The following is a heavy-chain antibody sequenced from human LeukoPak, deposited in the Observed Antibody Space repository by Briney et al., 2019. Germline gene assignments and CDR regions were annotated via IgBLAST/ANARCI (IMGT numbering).Heavy chain of an antibody. J-gene: IGHJ4*02. Sequence: GGSLRLSCAASGFTFSSYSMNWVRQAPGKGLEWVSYISPTSSTIYYADSVKGRFTISRDNSKNTLYLQMNSLRAEDTAVYYCAKDICSTSCYCDYWGQGTLVTVSS. CDR3: AKDICSTSCYCDY. D-gene: IGHD2-2*01. CDR1: GFTFSSYS. V-gene: IGHV3-48*01. CDR2: ISPTSSTI.